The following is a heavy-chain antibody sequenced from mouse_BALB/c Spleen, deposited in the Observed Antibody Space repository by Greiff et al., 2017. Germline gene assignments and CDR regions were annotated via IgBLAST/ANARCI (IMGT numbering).Heavy chain of an antibody. V-gene: IGHV5-9-4*01. CDR3: ARRSSYRYFDV. D-gene: IGHD1-1*01. Sequence: DVLLVESGGGLVKPGGSLKLSCAASGFTFSSYAMSWVRQSPEKRLEWVAEISSGGSYTYYPDTVTGRFTISRDNAKNTLYLEMSSLRSEDTAMYYCARRSSYRYFDVWGAGTTVTVSS. J-gene: IGHJ1*01. CDR1: GFTFSSYA. CDR2: ISSGGSYT.